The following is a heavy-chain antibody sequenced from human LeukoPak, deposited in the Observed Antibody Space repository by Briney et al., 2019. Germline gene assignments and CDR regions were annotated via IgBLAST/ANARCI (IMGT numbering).Heavy chain of an antibody. CDR2: IYYSGST. CDR1: GGSISSYY. CDR3: ARALRRSYFDY. D-gene: IGHD4-17*01. V-gene: IGHV4-59*01. Sequence: SETLSLTCTVSGGSISSYYWSWIRQPPGKGLEWIGYIYYSGSTNYNPSLKSRVIISVDTSKNQFSLKLSSVTAADTAVYYCARALRRSYFDYWGQGTLVTVSS. J-gene: IGHJ4*02.